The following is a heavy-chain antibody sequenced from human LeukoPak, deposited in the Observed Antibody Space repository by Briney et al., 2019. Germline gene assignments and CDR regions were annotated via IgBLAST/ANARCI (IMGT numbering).Heavy chain of an antibody. V-gene: IGHV3-11*01. CDR2: IDNTGKTI. Sequence: GGSLRLSCAASGFTFSDCYMSWIRQSPGRGLEWIAYIDNTGKTIHYADSVKGRFTFSRDNAKNSLYLQMNSLRVDDTALYYCAKSFMSGHFPVFDPWGRGTLVIVSS. CDR3: AKSFMSGHFPVFDP. CDR1: GFTFSDCY. D-gene: IGHD3-3*02. J-gene: IGHJ5*02.